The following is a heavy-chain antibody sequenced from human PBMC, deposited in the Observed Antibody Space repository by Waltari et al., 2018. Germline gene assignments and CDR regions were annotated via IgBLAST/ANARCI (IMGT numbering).Heavy chain of an antibody. J-gene: IGHJ4*02. CDR3: VRHVSAY. CDR1: GFTFSSYW. Sequence: EVQLVESGGGLVQPGGSLRLSCAASGFTFSSYWMSWVRQTPGKGLEWVANIKQDGTDQYYIDSVKGRFIISRDNAKNSLYLQMDSLRAEDTAVYYCVRHVSAYWGQGTLVTVYS. CDR2: IKQDGTDQ. V-gene: IGHV3-7*01.